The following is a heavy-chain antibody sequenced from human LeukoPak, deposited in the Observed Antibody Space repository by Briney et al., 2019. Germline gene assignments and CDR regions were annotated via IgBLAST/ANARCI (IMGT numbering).Heavy chain of an antibody. V-gene: IGHV5-51*01. CDR2: IYPGDSDT. CDR1: GYSFTSYW. CDR3: ARGQLGELPEYYFDY. Sequence: GESLKISCKGSGYSFTSYWIGWVRQMPGKSLEWMGIIYPGDSDTRYSPSFQGQVTISADKSISTAYLQWSSLKASDTAMYYCARGQLGELPEYYFDYWGQGTLVTVSS. D-gene: IGHD1-26*01. J-gene: IGHJ4*02.